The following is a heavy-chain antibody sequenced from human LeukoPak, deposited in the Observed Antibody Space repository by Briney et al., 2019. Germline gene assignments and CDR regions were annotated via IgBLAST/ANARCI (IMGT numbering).Heavy chain of an antibody. D-gene: IGHD6-19*01. CDR2: IYSGGST. V-gene: IGHV3-66*01. CDR1: GFTVSSNY. Sequence: GGSLRLSCAASGFTVSSNYMSWVRQAPGKGLEWVSVIYSGGSTYYADSVKDRFTISRDNSKNTLYLQMNSLRAEDAAVYYCARNPSGCLDYWGQGTLVTVSS. CDR3: ARNPSGCLDY. J-gene: IGHJ4*02.